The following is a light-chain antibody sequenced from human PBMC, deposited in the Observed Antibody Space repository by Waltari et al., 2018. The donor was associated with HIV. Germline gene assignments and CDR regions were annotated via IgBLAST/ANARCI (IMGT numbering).Light chain of an antibody. CDR2: GAS. CDR3: QQYDDVPVT. Sequence: DIQMTQSPSSLSASVGDRVTITCQASQDISIYLNWYQQKPGKVPKLLIYGASDLETGVPSRFSGSGSGTEFTFTISSLQPADIATYYCQQYDDVPVTFGPGTKVEIK. CDR1: QDISIY. V-gene: IGKV1-33*01. J-gene: IGKJ3*01.